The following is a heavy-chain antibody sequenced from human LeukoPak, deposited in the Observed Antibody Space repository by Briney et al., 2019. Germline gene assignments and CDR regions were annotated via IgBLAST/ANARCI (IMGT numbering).Heavy chain of an antibody. CDR1: GFTFSSYA. D-gene: IGHD3-10*01. V-gene: IGHV3-7*01. J-gene: IGHJ4*02. CDR2: TREDGSEK. Sequence: GGSLRLSCAASGFTFSSYAMSWVRQAPGKGLEWVANTREDGSEKYYVDSVKGRFTISRDNAKNSLYLQINSLRAEDTAVYYCARELAGHYYGSGSSFDYWGQGTLVTVSS. CDR3: ARELAGHYYGSGSSFDY.